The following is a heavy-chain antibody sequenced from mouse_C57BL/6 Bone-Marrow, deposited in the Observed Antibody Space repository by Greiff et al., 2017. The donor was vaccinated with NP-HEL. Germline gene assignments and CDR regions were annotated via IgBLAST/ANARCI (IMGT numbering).Heavy chain of an antibody. V-gene: IGHV1-55*01. CDR3: ARSHYGSTHWYFDV. D-gene: IGHD1-1*01. CDR2: IYPGSGST. Sequence: QVQLKQPGAELVKPGASVKMSCKASGYTFTSYWITWVKQRPGQGLEWIGDIYPGSGSTNYNEKFKSKATLTVDTSSSTAYMQLSSLTSEDSAVYYCARSHYGSTHWYFDVWGTGTTVTVSS. CDR1: GYTFTSYW. J-gene: IGHJ1*03.